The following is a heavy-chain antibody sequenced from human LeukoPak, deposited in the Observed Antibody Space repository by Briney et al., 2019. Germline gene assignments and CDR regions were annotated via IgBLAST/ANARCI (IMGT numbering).Heavy chain of an antibody. Sequence: PSETLSLTCTVSGGSISSGGYYWSWIRQHPGKGLEWIGYIYYSGSTYYNPSLKSRVTISVDTSKNQSSLKLSSVTAADTAVYYCARDLRLGELSYFDYWGRGTLVTVSS. J-gene: IGHJ4*02. D-gene: IGHD3-10*01. V-gene: IGHV4-31*03. CDR3: ARDLRLGELSYFDY. CDR2: IYYSGST. CDR1: GGSISSGGYY.